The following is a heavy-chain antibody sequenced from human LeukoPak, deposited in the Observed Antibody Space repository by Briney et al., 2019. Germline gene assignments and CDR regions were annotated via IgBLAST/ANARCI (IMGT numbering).Heavy chain of an antibody. J-gene: IGHJ3*02. CDR2: ISGSGGST. D-gene: IGHD2-15*01. CDR1: GFTFSSYA. V-gene: IGHV3-23*01. CDR3: AKVVPVVVVAATPAFDAFDI. Sequence: PGGSLRLSCAASGFTFSSYAMSWVRQASGKGLEWVSAISGSGGSTYYADSVKGRFTISRDNSKNTLYLQMNSLRAEDTAVYYCAKVVPVVVVAATPAFDAFDIWGQGTMVTVSS.